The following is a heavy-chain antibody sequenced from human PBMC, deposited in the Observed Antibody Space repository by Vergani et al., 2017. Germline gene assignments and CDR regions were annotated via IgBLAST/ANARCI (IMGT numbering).Heavy chain of an antibody. Sequence: EVKLVESGGDLVQPGGSLRLSCAASGFTFDDYAMHWVRQAPGKGLEWVSLISWDGGSTYYADSVKGRFTISRDNSKNSLYLQMNSLRAEDTALYYCAKDYVLRYFDWSGLDVWGQGTTVTVSS. V-gene: IGHV3-43D*04. CDR2: ISWDGGST. CDR3: AKDYVLRYFDWSGLDV. J-gene: IGHJ6*02. D-gene: IGHD3-9*01. CDR1: GFTFDDYA.